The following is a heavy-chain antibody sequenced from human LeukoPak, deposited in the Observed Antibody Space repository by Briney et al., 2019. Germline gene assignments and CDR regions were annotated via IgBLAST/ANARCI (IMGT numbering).Heavy chain of an antibody. CDR3: ARVPFLEWLLRGLDYYYGMDV. D-gene: IGHD3-3*01. CDR2: MNPNSGNT. Sequence: ASVKVSCKASGYTFTSYDINWVRQATGQGLEWMGWMNPNSGNTGYAQKFQGRVTMTRNTSISTAYMELSSLRSEDTAVYYCARVPFLEWLLRGLDYYYGMDVWGQGTTVTVSS. V-gene: IGHV1-8*01. CDR1: GYTFTSYD. J-gene: IGHJ6*02.